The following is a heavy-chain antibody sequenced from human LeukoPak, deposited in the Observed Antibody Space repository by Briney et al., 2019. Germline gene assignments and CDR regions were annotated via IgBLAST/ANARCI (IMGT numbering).Heavy chain of an antibody. V-gene: IGHV3-74*01. CDR1: GFTFSSYW. D-gene: IGHD3-16*01. CDR2: INSDGSST. J-gene: IGHJ6*02. CDR3: ASLPGWGFEGYGMDV. Sequence: GGSLRLSCAASGFTFSSYWMHWVRQAPGKGLVWVSRINSDGSSTSYADSVKGRFTISRDNAKNTLYLQMNSLRAEDTAVYYCASLPGWGFEGYGMDVWGQGTTVTVSS.